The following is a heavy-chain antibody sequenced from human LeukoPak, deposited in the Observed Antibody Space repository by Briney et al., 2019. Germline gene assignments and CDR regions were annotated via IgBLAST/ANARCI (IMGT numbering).Heavy chain of an antibody. CDR2: IKQDGREK. CDR3: ARPPVRGALYYMDV. V-gene: IGHV3-7*01. J-gene: IGHJ6*03. CDR1: GFTFSSYW. D-gene: IGHD1-26*01. Sequence: GGSLRLSCAASGFTFSSYWMSWVRQAPGKGLEWVANIKQDGREKYYEDSVKGRFTISRDNAKNSLYLQMNSLRAEDTAVYYCARPPVRGALYYMDVWGKGTTVTVSS.